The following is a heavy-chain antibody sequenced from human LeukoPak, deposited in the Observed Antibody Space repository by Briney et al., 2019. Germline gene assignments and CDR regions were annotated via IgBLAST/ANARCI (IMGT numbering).Heavy chain of an antibody. CDR3: ARDLAISNIVATTDFDY. V-gene: IGHV1-18*01. D-gene: IGHD5-12*01. J-gene: IGHJ4*02. Sequence: KLQGRVTMTTDTSTSTAYMELRSLRSDDTAVYYCARDLAISNIVATTDFDYWGQGTLVTVSS.